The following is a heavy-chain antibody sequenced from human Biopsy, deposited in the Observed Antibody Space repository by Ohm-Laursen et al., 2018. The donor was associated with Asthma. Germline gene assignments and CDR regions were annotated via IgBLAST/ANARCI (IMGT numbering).Heavy chain of an antibody. J-gene: IGHJ3*01. CDR3: ARTCYDFLTGQVKDVFGV. V-gene: IGHV1-3*04. CDR2: VNTGNGDT. Sequence: GASVKVSCKASGYNFISFAIHWVRQAPGQRLEWMGLVNTGNGDTKHSQKFQGRVTITRDTSASTAYMELRSLRSEDTATYYCARTCYDFLTGQVKDVFGVWGQGTMVTVSS. D-gene: IGHD3-9*01. CDR1: GYNFISFA.